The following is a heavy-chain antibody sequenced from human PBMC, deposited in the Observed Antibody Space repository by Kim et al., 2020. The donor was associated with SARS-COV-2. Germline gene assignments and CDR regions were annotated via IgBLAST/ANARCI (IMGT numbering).Heavy chain of an antibody. V-gene: IGHV3-21*01. CDR3: ARDPNPEQHYYYGMDV. D-gene: IGHD1-1*01. Sequence: LSLTCAASGFTFSSYSMNWVRQAPGKGLEWVSSISSSSSYIYYADSVKGRFTISRDNAKNSLYLQMNSLRAEDTAVYYCARDPNPEQHYYYGMDVWGQGTTVTVSS. J-gene: IGHJ6*02. CDR2: ISSSSSYI. CDR1: GFTFSSYS.